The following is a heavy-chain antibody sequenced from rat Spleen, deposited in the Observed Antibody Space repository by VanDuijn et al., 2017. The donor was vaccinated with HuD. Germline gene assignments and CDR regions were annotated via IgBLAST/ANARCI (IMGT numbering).Heavy chain of an antibody. D-gene: IGHD1-12*02. Sequence: EVQLVESGGGLVQPGRSLKLSCAASGFTFSNYGMHWIRQAPKKGLEWVAYISFDGGGTYYRDSVKGRFTISRDNAEGTLYLQMDSLRSEDTATYYCTTVRWGDYWGQGVMVTVSS. J-gene: IGHJ2*01. V-gene: IGHV5-19*01. CDR2: ISFDGGGT. CDR3: TTVRWGDY. CDR1: GFTFSNYG.